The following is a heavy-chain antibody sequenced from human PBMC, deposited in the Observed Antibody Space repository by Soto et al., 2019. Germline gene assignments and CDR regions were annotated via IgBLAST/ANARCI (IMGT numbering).Heavy chain of an antibody. CDR3: AKDSISYNGIYDAFDV. Sequence: PGGSLRLSCEASGFTFSNYAMAWVRQTPGEEPEWVSTIGGGDDIFYAESVQGRFIISRDDSRSTMYLQMDNLRVEDTVIYFCAKDSISYNGIYDAFDVWGQGTVVTVSS. CDR2: IGGGDDI. D-gene: IGHD3-3*02. J-gene: IGHJ3*01. V-gene: IGHV3-23*01. CDR1: GFTFSNYA.